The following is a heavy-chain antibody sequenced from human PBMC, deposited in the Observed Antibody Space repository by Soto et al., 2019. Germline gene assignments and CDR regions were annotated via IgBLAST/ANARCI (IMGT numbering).Heavy chain of an antibody. CDR3: ARAGYSSSSIYSYGMDV. CDR1: GGSISGSSYY. Sequence: SETLSLTCTVSGGSISGSSYYWGWIRQPPGKGLEWIGSIYYSGSTYYNPSLKSRVTISVDTSKNQFSLKLSSVTAADTAVYYCARAGYSSSSIYSYGMDVWCPGTTVTLFS. CDR2: IYYSGST. D-gene: IGHD6-6*01. J-gene: IGHJ6*02. V-gene: IGHV4-39*07.